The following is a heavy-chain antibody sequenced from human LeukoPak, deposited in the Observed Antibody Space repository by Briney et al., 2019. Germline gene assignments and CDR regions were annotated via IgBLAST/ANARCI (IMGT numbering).Heavy chain of an antibody. V-gene: IGHV4-34*01. CDR1: GGSFSGYY. CDR2: IHHSGST. Sequence: PSETLSLTCAVYGGSFSGYYWSWIRQPPGKGLECIGGIHHSGSTNYNPSLKSRVTLSVDTSKNQFSLKLSSVTAADTAVYYCARSRGWLQSHPLGYWGQGTLVTVSS. J-gene: IGHJ4*02. CDR3: ARSRGWLQSHPLGY. D-gene: IGHD5-24*01.